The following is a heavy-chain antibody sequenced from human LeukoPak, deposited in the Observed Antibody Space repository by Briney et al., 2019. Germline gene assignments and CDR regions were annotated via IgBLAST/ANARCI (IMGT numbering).Heavy chain of an antibody. Sequence: GGSLRLSCAASGFTFSSYSMNWVRQAPGKGLEWVSFISSGSSSIYYADSVKGRFTISRDNAKNSLYLQMNSLRAEDTAVYYCAKGPLTEVAGTTWDYWGQGTPVTVSS. V-gene: IGHV3-48*01. CDR3: AKGPLTEVAGTTWDY. D-gene: IGHD6-19*01. CDR1: GFTFSSYS. J-gene: IGHJ4*02. CDR2: ISSGSSSI.